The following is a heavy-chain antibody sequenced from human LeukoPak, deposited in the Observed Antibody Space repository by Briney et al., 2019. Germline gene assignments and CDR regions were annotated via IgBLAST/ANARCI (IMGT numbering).Heavy chain of an antibody. CDR2: INHSGST. CDR3: ARGRQQWLVPLDY. CDR1: GGSFSGYY. J-gene: IGHJ4*02. D-gene: IGHD6-19*01. Sequence: SETLSLTCAVYGGSFSGYYWSWIRQPPGKGLEWIGEINHSGSTNYNPSLKSRVTISVDTSKNQFSLELSSVTAADTAVYYCARGRQQWLVPLDYWGQGTLVTVSS. V-gene: IGHV4-34*01.